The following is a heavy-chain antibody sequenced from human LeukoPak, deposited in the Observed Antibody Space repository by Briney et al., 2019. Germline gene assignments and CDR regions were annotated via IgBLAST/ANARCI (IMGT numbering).Heavy chain of an antibody. CDR3: TADYDYVWGSFY. J-gene: IGHJ4*02. CDR1: GFTFSNAW. V-gene: IGHV3-15*01. CDR2: IKSKTDGGTT. D-gene: IGHD3-16*01. Sequence: TPGGSLRLSCAASGFTFSNAWMSRGREAGGKGVEWVGPIKSKTDGGTTDYAAPLKGRFTISRDDSKNTLYLQMNSLKTEDTAVYYCTADYDYVWGSFYWGQGALVTVSS.